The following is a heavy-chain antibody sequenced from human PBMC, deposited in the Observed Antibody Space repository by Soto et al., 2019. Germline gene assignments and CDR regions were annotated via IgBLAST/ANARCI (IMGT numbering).Heavy chain of an antibody. Sequence: QVQLVESGGGVVQPGRSLRLSCAASGFTFSSYGMHWVRQAPGKGLEWVAVISYDGSNKYYADSVKGRFTISRDNSKNTLYLQMNSLRAEDTAVYYCAKDSTTWGGWVFDYWGQGTLVTVSS. CDR2: ISYDGSNK. J-gene: IGHJ4*02. CDR1: GFTFSSYG. V-gene: IGHV3-30*18. CDR3: AKDSTTWGGWVFDY. D-gene: IGHD6-19*01.